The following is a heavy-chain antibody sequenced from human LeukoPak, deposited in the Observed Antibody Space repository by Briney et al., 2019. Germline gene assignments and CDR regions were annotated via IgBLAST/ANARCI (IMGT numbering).Heavy chain of an antibody. CDR3: ARGLLKTGTRRINWFDP. D-gene: IGHD1-1*01. J-gene: IGHJ5*02. Sequence: ASVKVSCKASGYTFTGYYMHWVRQAPGQGLEWMGWINPNSGGTNYAQKFQGRVTMTRDTSISTAYMELSRLRSDDTAVYYCARGLLKTGTRRINWFDPWGQGTLVTVSS. V-gene: IGHV1-2*02. CDR1: GYTFTGYY. CDR2: INPNSGGT.